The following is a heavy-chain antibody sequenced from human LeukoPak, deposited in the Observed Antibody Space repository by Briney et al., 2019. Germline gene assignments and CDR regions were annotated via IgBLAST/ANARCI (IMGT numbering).Heavy chain of an antibody. CDR3: VRACGGDCYLGDY. J-gene: IGHJ4*02. D-gene: IGHD2-21*02. Sequence: GGSLRLSCGASGFTFSGYSMNWVRQAPGKGLEWVSSITRSGSHKYYADSVEGRFTVSRDNTKNSLYLQMNSLRAEDTAVYYCVRACGGDCYLGDYWGQGTLVTVSS. CDR2: ITRSGSHK. CDR1: GFTFSGYS. V-gene: IGHV3-21*01.